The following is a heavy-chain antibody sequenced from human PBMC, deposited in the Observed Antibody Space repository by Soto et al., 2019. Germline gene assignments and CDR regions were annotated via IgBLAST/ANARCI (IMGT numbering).Heavy chain of an antibody. Sequence: ASVKVSCKASGGTFSSYGISWVRQAPGQGLEWMGWISAYNGNTNYAQKLQGRVTMTTDTSTSTAYMELRSLRSDDTAVYYCSREELLLWFGELSPGWFDPWGQGTLVTVSS. J-gene: IGHJ5*02. D-gene: IGHD3-10*01. CDR1: GGTFSSYG. CDR2: ISAYNGNT. V-gene: IGHV1-18*01. CDR3: SREELLLWFGELSPGWFDP.